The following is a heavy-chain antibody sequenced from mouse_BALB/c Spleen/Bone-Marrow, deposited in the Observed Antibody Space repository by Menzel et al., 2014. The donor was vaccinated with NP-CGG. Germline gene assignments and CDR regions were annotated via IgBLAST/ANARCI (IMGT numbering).Heavy chain of an antibody. D-gene: IGHD3-2*02. J-gene: IGHJ4*01. CDR3: ARRSQGYAMDY. V-gene: IGHV2-9*02. CDR1: GFSLTSYG. Sequence: QVQLQQSGPGLVAPSQRLSITCTVSGFSLTSYGVHWVRQPPGKGLEWLGVIWAGGSTNYNSALMSRLSISKDNSKSQVFLKMNSLQTDDTAMYYCARRSQGYAMDYWGQGTSVTVSS. CDR2: IWAGGST.